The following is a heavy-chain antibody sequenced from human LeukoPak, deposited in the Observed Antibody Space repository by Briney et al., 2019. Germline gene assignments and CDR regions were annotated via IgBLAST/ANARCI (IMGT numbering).Heavy chain of an antibody. Sequence: SETLSLTCAVYGGSLSVYNWCWGCPPPGGGLEWSWDIIVYGTGTYIPSPKSRVTISVDTSKSQFSLRLNSVTAADTATYYCARAEDGNNLGLLGYWGQGTRVFVSS. CDR3: ARAEDGNNLGLLGY. CDR2: IIVYGTG. V-gene: IGHV4-34*12. D-gene: IGHD5-24*01. J-gene: IGHJ4*02. CDR1: GGSLSVYN.